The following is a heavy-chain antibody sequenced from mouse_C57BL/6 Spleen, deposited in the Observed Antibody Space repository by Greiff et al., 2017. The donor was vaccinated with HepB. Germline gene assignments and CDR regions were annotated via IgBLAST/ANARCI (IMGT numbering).Heavy chain of an antibody. V-gene: IGHV5-4*01. J-gene: IGHJ2*01. Sequence: EVQLQESGGGLVKPGGSLKLSCAASGFTFSSYAMSWVRQTPVKRLEWVATISDGGSYTYYPDNVKGRFTISRDNAKNNLYLQMSHLKSEDTAMYYCARDDFFDYWGQGTTLTVSS. CDR2: ISDGGSYT. CDR3: ARDDFFDY. CDR1: GFTFSSYA.